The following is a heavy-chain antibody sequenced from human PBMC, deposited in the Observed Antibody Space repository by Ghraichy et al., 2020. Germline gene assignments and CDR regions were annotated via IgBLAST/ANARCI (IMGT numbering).Heavy chain of an antibody. CDR1: GYSISSGYY. D-gene: IGHD1-14*01. J-gene: IGHJ6*02. V-gene: IGHV4-38-2*02. CDR3: ARAIWNHPSDYHYGMDV. CDR2: IYHSGST. Sequence: SETLSLTCTVSGYSISSGYYWDWIRQPPGKGLEWIGSIYHSGSTYYNPSLKSRVTISVDTSKNQFSLKLSSVTAADTAVYYCARAIWNHPSDYHYGMDVWGQGTTVTVSS.